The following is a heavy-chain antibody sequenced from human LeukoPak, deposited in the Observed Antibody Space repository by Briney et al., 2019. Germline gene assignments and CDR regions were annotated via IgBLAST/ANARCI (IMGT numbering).Heavy chain of an antibody. J-gene: IGHJ6*03. CDR3: ARGRDYDILTGYYFLPYYYYMDV. Sequence: SQTLSLTCTVSGGSISSYYWSWIRQPAAKGLEWIGRIYTSGSTNYNPSLKSRVTMSVDTSKNQFSLKLSSVTAADTAVYYCARGRDYDILTGYYFLPYYYYMDVWGKGTTVTISS. V-gene: IGHV4-4*07. CDR1: GGSISSYY. CDR2: IYTSGST. D-gene: IGHD3-9*01.